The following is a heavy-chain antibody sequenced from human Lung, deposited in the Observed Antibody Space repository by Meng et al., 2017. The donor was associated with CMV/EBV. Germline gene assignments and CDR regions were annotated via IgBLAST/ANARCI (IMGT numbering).Heavy chain of an antibody. Sequence: ASXXVSXKASGHSFTDYYIHWVRQAPGQGLEWMGWINPNSGGTNYAENFQGRVTMTRDTSISTASMELNRLRSEDTAVYYCARDRFRTVRGLFSYWGQGTLV. CDR3: ARDRFRTVRGLFSY. D-gene: IGHD3-10*01. CDR2: INPNSGGT. J-gene: IGHJ4*02. CDR1: GHSFTDYY. V-gene: IGHV1-2*02.